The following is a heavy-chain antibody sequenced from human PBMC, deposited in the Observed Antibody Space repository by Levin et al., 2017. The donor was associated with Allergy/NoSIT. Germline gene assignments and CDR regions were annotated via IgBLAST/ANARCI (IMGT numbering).Heavy chain of an antibody. J-gene: IGHJ5*02. CDR1: GASIISYNW. Sequence: SETLSLICAVSGASIISYNWWSWARQSPDKGLEWIGESDQRGNTNYNPSLKSRVAISLDKSKNQFSLKLRSVTAADTAVYYCARILGGCSRTSCYLDPWGPGTLVTVSS. D-gene: IGHD2-2*01. V-gene: IGHV4-4*02. CDR2: SDQRGNT. CDR3: ARILGGCSRTSCYLDP.